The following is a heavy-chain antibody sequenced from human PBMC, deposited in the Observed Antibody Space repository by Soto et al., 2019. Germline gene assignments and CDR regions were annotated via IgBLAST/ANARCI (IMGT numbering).Heavy chain of an antibody. CDR2: ISAYNGNT. CDR3: ARVPAAIVMYNWFDP. Sequence: QVPLVQSGAEVKKPGASVKVSCKASGYTFTSYGISWVRQAPGQGLEWMGWISAYNGNTNYAQKLQGRVTMTTDTSTSTAYMELRSLRSDDTAVYYCARVPAAIVMYNWFDPWGQGTLVTVSS. J-gene: IGHJ5*02. CDR1: GYTFTSYG. D-gene: IGHD2-2*01. V-gene: IGHV1-18*01.